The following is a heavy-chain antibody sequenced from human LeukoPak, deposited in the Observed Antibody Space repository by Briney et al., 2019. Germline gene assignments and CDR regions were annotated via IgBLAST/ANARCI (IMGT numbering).Heavy chain of an antibody. CDR3: ARDPDYYYYGMDV. V-gene: IGHV4-34*01. CDR2: INHSGST. Sequence: KSSETLSLTCAVYGGSFSGYYWSWIRQPPGKGLEWIGEINHSGSTNYNPSLKSRVTISVDASKNQFSLKLSSVTAADTAVYYCARDPDYYYYGMDVWGQGTTVTVSS. CDR1: GGSFSGYY. J-gene: IGHJ6*02.